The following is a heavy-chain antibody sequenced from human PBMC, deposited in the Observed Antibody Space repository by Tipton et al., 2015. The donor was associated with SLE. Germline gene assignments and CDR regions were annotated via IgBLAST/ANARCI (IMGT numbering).Heavy chain of an antibody. CDR1: GGSIISSSW. J-gene: IGHJ1*01. V-gene: IGHV4-4*02. Sequence: TLSLTCAVSGGSIISSSWWSWVRQPPGKGLEWIGDIYHSGGTNYSPSLESRVTISVDKSRNHLSLRLTSVTAADTAMYYCARETLTGTITFWGQGTLVTVSS. CDR3: ARETLTGTITF. D-gene: IGHD1-7*01. CDR2: IYHSGGT.